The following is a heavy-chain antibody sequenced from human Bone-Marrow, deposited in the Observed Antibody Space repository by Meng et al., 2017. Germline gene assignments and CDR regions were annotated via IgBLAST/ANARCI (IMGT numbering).Heavy chain of an antibody. CDR2: VYHRGDT. D-gene: IGHD1-7*01. CDR3: GRDQGRELINH. CDR1: GDSISSDTW. Sequence: QVHLQESGPGLVKPSGTLSLTCTVPGDSISSDTWWSWVRQPPGKGLEWIGEVYHRGDTNYNPSLKSGVDISVDKSKNQFYLSLFSVTAADTAVYYCGRDQGRELINHWGQGTLVTVSS. V-gene: IGHV4-4*02. J-gene: IGHJ4*02.